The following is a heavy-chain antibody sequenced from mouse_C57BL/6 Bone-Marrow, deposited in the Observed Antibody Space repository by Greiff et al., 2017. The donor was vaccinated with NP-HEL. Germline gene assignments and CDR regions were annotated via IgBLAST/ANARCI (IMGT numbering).Heavy chain of an antibody. CDR1: GYSITSGYY. Sequence: EVQLQESGPGLVKPSQSLSLTCSLTGYSITSGYYWNWIRQFPGNKLEWMGYISYDGSNNYNPSLKNRISITRDTSKNQFFLKLNSVTTEDTATYYCARGSDYAIDYWGQGTSVTVSS. J-gene: IGHJ4*01. CDR2: ISYDGSN. V-gene: IGHV3-6*01. CDR3: ARGSDYAIDY.